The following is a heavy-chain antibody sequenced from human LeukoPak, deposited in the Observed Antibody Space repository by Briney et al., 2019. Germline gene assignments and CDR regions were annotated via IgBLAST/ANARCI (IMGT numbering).Heavy chain of an antibody. Sequence: GGSLRPSCAASGFTFSSYSMNWVRQAPGKGLEWVSSISSSSSYIYYADSVKGRFTISRDNAKNSLYLQMNSLRAEDTAVYYCARGLKMVRGVDYWGQGALVTVSS. CDR3: ARGLKMVRGVDY. V-gene: IGHV3-21*01. J-gene: IGHJ4*02. D-gene: IGHD3-10*01. CDR2: ISSSSSYI. CDR1: GFTFSSYS.